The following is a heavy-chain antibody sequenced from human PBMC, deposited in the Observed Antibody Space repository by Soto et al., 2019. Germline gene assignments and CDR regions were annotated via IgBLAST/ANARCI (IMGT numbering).Heavy chain of an antibody. Sequence: SETLSLTCTVSGGSISSGGYYWSWIRQHPGKGLEWIGYIYYSGSTYYNPSLKSRVTISVDTSKNQFSLKLSSVTAADTAVYYCARDLAPTTSYSVGWFDPWGQGTLVTVSS. J-gene: IGHJ5*02. D-gene: IGHD4-4*01. CDR2: IYYSGST. CDR3: ARDLAPTTSYSVGWFDP. V-gene: IGHV4-31*03. CDR1: GGSISSGGYY.